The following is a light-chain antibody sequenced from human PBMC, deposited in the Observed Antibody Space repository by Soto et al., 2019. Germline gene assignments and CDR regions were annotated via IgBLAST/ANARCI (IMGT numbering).Light chain of an antibody. CDR2: GAS. Sequence: EIVLTQSPGTLSLSPGERATRSCRANQSIRSAYLAWYQQKPGQAPRLLIYGASSRATGIPDRFSGSGSGTDFTLTISRLEPEDFAVYYCQQYGSSPPWTFGQGTTVEIK. V-gene: IGKV3-20*01. J-gene: IGKJ1*01. CDR3: QQYGSSPPWT. CDR1: QSIRSAY.